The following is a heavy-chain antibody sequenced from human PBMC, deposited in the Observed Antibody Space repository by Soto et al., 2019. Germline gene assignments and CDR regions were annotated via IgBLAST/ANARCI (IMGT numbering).Heavy chain of an antibody. D-gene: IGHD2-21*01. CDR2: ITPIFGTA. J-gene: IGHJ4*02. V-gene: IGHV1-69*13. CDR3: ARDLSGESFLAFDY. Sequence: SVKVSCKASGGTFSSYAISWVRQAPGQGLEWMGGITPIFGTANYAQKFQGRVTITADESTSTAYMELSSLRSEDTAVYYCARDLSGESFLAFDYWGQGTLVTVSS. CDR1: GGTFSSYA.